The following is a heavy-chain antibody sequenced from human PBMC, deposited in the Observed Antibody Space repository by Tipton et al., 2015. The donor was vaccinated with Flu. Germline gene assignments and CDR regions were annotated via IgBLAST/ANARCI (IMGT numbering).Heavy chain of an antibody. CDR3: ARHTGDSVRGIIDY. CDR2: IYHSGST. Sequence: TLSLTCVVSGYSISSGYYWGWVRQPPGKGLEWIGTIYHSGSTYYNPSLKSRVTISVDTSKNQFSLKLSSVTAADTAVYYCARHTGDSVRGIIDYWGQGTLVTVSP. V-gene: IGHV4-38-2*01. CDR1: GYSISSGYY. D-gene: IGHD3-10*02. J-gene: IGHJ4*02.